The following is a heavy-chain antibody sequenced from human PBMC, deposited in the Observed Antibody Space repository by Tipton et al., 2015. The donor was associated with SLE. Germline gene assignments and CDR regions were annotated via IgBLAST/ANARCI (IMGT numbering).Heavy chain of an antibody. V-gene: IGHV3-33*08. CDR2: IWYDGSNK. CDR1: GFTVSSNY. J-gene: IGHJ4*02. CDR3: ARARAVAGAFDY. Sequence: SLRLSCAASGFTVSSNYMSWVRQAPGKGLEWVSVIWYDGSNKYYADSVKGRFTISRDNSKNTLYLQMNSLRAEDTAVYYCARARAVAGAFDYWGQGTLVTVSS. D-gene: IGHD6-19*01.